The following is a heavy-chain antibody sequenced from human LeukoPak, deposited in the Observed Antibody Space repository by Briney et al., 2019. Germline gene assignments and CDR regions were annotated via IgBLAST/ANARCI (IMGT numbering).Heavy chain of an antibody. V-gene: IGHV1-18*01. CDR2: ISTYNGDT. J-gene: IGHJ4*02. D-gene: IGHD1-14*01. CDR3: ARGTSENYEGGYYFDY. Sequence: GASVKVSCKASGYPFTTYGIDWVRQAPGQGLEWMGWISTYNGDTNYAQKLQGRVTMTTDTSTSTAYMELRSLRSDDTAVYYCARGTSENYEGGYYFDYWGQGTLVTVSS. CDR1: GYPFTTYG.